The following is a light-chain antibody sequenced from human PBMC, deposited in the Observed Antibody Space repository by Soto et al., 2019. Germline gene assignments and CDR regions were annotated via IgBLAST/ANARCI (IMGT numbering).Light chain of an antibody. Sequence: EIVLTQSPGTLSLSPGERATLSCRASQSVSSSCLAWYQQKPGQAPRLLIYGASSRATGIPDRFSGSGSGTDFTLTIRRLEPEDFAVYYCQQYGSSIFTFGPGTKVDIK. CDR2: GAS. J-gene: IGKJ3*01. CDR1: QSVSSSC. V-gene: IGKV3-20*01. CDR3: QQYGSSIFT.